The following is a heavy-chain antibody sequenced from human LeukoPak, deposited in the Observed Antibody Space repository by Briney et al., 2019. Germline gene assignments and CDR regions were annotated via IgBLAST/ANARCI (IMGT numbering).Heavy chain of an antibody. V-gene: IGHV4-59*01. D-gene: IGHD1-26*01. Sequence: SETLSLTCTVSGGSISSYYWRWIRQPPGKGLEWIGYIYYSGSTNYNPSLKSRVTISVDTSKNQFSLKLSSVTAADTAVYYCARATSGSYYSAFDIWGQGTMVTVSS. CDR2: IYYSGST. CDR1: GGSISSYY. J-gene: IGHJ3*02. CDR3: ARATSGSYYSAFDI.